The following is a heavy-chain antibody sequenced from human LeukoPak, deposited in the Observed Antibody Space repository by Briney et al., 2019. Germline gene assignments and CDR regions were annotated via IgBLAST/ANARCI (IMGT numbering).Heavy chain of an antibody. CDR1: GFTFSSYE. Sequence: GSLRLSCAASGFTFSSYEMNWVRQAPGKGLEWVSYISSSGSTIYYADSVKGRFTISRDNAKNSLYLQMNSLRAEDTAVYYCAKPAYCGGDCYSSPFQHWGQGTLVTVSS. D-gene: IGHD2-21*02. CDR2: ISSSGSTI. V-gene: IGHV3-48*03. J-gene: IGHJ1*01. CDR3: AKPAYCGGDCYSSPFQH.